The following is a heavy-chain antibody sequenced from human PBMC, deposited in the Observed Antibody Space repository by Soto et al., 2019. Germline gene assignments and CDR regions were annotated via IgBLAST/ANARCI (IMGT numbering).Heavy chain of an antibody. Sequence: GESLKISCKGSGYTFTDYWIGWVRQLPGKGLEWMGIIYPGDSDTRYSPSFQGHVTITVDKSTSTAYLQWNTLKASDTAMYYCARHLSNFRYYYYAMDVWGQGTTVTVSS. D-gene: IGHD4-4*01. V-gene: IGHV5-51*01. CDR1: GYTFTDYW. CDR3: ARHLSNFRYYYYAMDV. J-gene: IGHJ6*02. CDR2: IYPGDSDT.